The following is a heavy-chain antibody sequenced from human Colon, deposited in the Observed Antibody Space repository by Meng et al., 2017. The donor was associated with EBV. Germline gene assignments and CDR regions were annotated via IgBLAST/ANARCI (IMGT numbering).Heavy chain of an antibody. Sequence: VLVTGSGPGLPDPSQTLSLTVTVSGGSINSGDYYWSWIRQPPGKGLEWIGYIYYTGSTYYNPSLKSRVTISMDTSKNQFSLRLSSVTAADTAVYYCARNYYFDYWGQGTLVTVSS. V-gene: IGHV4-30-4*01. J-gene: IGHJ4*02. CDR3: ARNYYFDY. CDR2: IYYTGST. CDR1: GGSINSGDYY.